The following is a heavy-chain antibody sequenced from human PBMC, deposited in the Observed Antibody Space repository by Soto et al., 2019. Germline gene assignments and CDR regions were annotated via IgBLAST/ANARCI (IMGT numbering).Heavy chain of an antibody. CDR1: GYTFTSYA. Sequence: QVQLVQSGAEEKKPGASVKVSCKAFGYTFTSYAMHWVRQAPGQRLEWMGWINAGNGNTKYSQKFQGRVTITRDTSAITAYMELSSLRSEDTAVYYCARSPSIAVADYWGQGTLVTVSS. CDR3: ARSPSIAVADY. D-gene: IGHD6-19*01. CDR2: INAGNGNT. J-gene: IGHJ4*02. V-gene: IGHV1-3*05.